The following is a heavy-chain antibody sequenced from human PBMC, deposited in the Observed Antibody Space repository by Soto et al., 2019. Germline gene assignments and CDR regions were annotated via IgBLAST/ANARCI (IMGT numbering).Heavy chain of an antibody. J-gene: IGHJ4*02. D-gene: IGHD2-15*01. CDR1: GYTFTSYY. Sequence: ASVKVSCKASGYTFTSYYMHWVRQAPGQGLEWMGIINPSGGSTSYGQKFQGRVTMTRDTSTSTVYMELSSLRSEDTAVYYCARYVVVVAALDYWGQGTLVTVSS. CDR3: ARYVVVVAALDY. CDR2: INPSGGST. V-gene: IGHV1-46*03.